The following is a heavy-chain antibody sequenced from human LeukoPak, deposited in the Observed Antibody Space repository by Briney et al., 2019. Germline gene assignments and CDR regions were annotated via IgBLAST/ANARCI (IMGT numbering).Heavy chain of an antibody. J-gene: IGHJ4*02. CDR3: ARTMVRGVINPLAY. CDR2: LNPNSGGT. V-gene: IGHV1-2*02. Sequence: ASVKVSCKASGYTFTGYYMHWVRQAPGQGLEWMGWLNPNSGGTNHAQKFQGRVTMTRDTSISTAYMELSRLRSDDMAVYYCARTMVRGVINPLAYWGQGTLVTVSS. CDR1: GYTFTGYY. D-gene: IGHD3-10*01.